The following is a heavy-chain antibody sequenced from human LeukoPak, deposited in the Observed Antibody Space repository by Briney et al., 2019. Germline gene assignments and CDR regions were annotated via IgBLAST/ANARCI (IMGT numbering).Heavy chain of an antibody. CDR2: ICSSGSNK. CDR1: GFTFSSYG. J-gene: IGHJ3*02. CDR3: ARVAPAIWSAFDI. Sequence: PGGSLRLSCAASGFTFSSYGMHWVRQAPGKGLEWVAVICSSGSNKYYADSVKGRFTISRDNSKNTLYLQMNSLRAEDTAVYYCARVAPAIWSAFDIWGEGTIVTVSP. D-gene: IGHD2-2*01. V-gene: IGHV3-33*01.